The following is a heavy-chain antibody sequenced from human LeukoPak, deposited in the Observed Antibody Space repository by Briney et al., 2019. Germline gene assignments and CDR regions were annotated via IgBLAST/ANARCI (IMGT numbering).Heavy chain of an antibody. D-gene: IGHD6-19*01. CDR3: ARDWDSSGWPYDVFDI. CDR2: ISSSSSYI. CDR1: GFTFSSYS. J-gene: IGHJ3*02. Sequence: GGSLRLSCAASGFTFSSYSMNWVRQAPGKGLEWVSSISSSSSYIYYADSVKGRFTISRDNAKNSLYLQMNSLRAEDTAVYYCARDWDSSGWPYDVFDIWGQGTMVTVSS. V-gene: IGHV3-21*01.